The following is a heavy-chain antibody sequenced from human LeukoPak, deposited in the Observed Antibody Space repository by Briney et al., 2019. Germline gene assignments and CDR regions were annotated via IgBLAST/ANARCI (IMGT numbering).Heavy chain of an antibody. CDR1: GYIFTTYA. CDR3: ARVSYDILTRRFDP. D-gene: IGHD3-9*01. Sequence: GASVKASCKTSGYIFTTYAITWVRQAPGQGLEWMGWISPYNGNTAYAQKLQGRVTMTTDRSTSTAYMELRNQTSDDTAVFYCARVSYDILTRRFDPWGQGTLVTVSS. CDR2: ISPYNGNT. V-gene: IGHV1-18*01. J-gene: IGHJ5*02.